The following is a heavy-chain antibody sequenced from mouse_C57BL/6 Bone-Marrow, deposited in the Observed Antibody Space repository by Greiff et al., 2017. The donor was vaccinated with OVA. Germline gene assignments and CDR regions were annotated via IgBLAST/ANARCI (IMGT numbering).Heavy chain of an antibody. J-gene: IGHJ2*01. Sequence: EVKLMESGGDLVKPGGSLKLSCAASGFTFSSYGMSWVRQTPDKRLEWVATISSGGSYTYYPDSVKGRFTISRDNAKNTLYLQMSSLKSEDTAMYYCARGYYYGSSYFDYWGQGTTLTVSS. D-gene: IGHD1-1*01. CDR1: GFTFSSYG. V-gene: IGHV5-6*01. CDR3: ARGYYYGSSYFDY. CDR2: ISSGGSYT.